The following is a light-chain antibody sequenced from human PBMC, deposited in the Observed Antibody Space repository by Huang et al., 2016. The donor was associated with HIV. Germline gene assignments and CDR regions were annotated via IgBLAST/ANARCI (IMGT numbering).Light chain of an antibody. V-gene: IGKV3-20*01. CDR1: QSVTTNY. CDR3: HQYARSPWT. Sequence: EIVLTQSPGTLSLSPGERATLSCRASQSVTTNYLAWYQQKPGQAPRLLIYGATNRATGIPDRFIGSGSVTDFSLTVRGLEPEDFAVYYCHQYARSPWTFGQGTKVEIK. J-gene: IGKJ1*01. CDR2: GAT.